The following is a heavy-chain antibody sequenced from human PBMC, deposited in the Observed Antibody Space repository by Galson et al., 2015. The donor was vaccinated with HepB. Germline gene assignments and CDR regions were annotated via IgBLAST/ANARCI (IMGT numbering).Heavy chain of an antibody. Sequence: CAISGDSVSSNSAAWNWIRQPPSRGLEWLGRTYYRSKWYNDYAVSVKSRITINPDTSKNQFSLQLNSVTPEDTAVYYCACGNYHFDCWDQGTLVTVSS. CDR2: TYYRSKWYN. D-gene: IGHD5-24*01. J-gene: IGHJ4*02. V-gene: IGHV6-1*01. CDR1: GDSVSSNSAA. CDR3: ACGNYHFDC.